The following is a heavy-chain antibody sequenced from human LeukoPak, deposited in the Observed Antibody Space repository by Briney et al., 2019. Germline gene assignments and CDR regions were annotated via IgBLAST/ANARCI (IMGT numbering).Heavy chain of an antibody. V-gene: IGHV3-21*01. J-gene: IGHJ4*02. CDR3: ARDAYYYDSSGYYLNFDY. D-gene: IGHD3-22*01. CDR2: ITSGSSYI. Sequence: GGSLRLSCAASGFTFSSYNMNWVRQAPGKGLEWVSSITSGSSYIYYADSVKGRFTISRDNAKNSLYLQMNSLRAEDTAVYYCARDAYYYDSSGYYLNFDYWGQGTLVTVSS. CDR1: GFTFSSYN.